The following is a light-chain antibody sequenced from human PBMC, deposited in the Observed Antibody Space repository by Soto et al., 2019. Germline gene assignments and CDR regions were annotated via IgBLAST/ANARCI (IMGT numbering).Light chain of an antibody. CDR3: RSYTSSSPLYV. Sequence: QAVLTQPPSASGSPGQSVTISCTGTKNDIGVYDFVSWYQHHPGKAPRLIIYEVAKRPSGVSSRFSGSKSGNTASLTISGLQAEDEADYHCRSYTSSSPLYVLRTATKITXL. CDR1: KNDIGVYDF. V-gene: IGLV2-14*01. CDR2: EVA. J-gene: IGLJ1*01.